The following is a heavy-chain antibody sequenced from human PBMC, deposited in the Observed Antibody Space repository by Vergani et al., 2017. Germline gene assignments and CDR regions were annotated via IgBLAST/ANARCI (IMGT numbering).Heavy chain of an antibody. J-gene: IGHJ6*02. D-gene: IGHD3-3*01. CDR3: ARDLEYYDFWSGYVTYGMDV. CDR1: GFTFSSYE. CDR2: ISSSGSTI. V-gene: IGHV3-48*03. Sequence: EVQLVESGGGLVQPGGSLRLSCAASGFTFSSYEMNWVRQAPGKGLEWVSYISSSGSTIYYADSVKGRFTISRDNAKNSLYLQMNSLRAEDTAVYYCARDLEYYDFWSGYVTYGMDVWGQGTTVTVSS.